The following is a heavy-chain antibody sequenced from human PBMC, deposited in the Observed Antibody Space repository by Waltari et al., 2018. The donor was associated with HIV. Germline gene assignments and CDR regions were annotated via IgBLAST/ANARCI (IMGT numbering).Heavy chain of an antibody. J-gene: IGHJ6*02. V-gene: IGHV1-69*06. CDR2: NLPVTAGST. Sequence: QVRLVQSAAEVKESGSSVKVSCKASGGHINDYAFSWVRQAPGQGLEWLGGNLPVTAGSTKYAQKFQDTVTITGETSTNTVYMALGSLRSDGTGLYYGARDHGGGAAAGGPPYQYYLDVWGQGTSVTVSS. D-gene: IGHD3-16*01. CDR1: GGHINDYA. CDR3: ARDHGGGAAAGGPPYQYYLDV.